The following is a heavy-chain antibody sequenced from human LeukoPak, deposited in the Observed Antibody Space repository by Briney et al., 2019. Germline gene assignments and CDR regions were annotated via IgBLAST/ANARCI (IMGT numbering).Heavy chain of an antibody. J-gene: IGHJ4*02. Sequence: KTSETLSLTCTVSLDSTTSNFWSWVRQPPGKGLEGLGDIHRSGSPNYNPSLQSRVTISIDRSRNQIALELSSVTAADTAVYYCAREILGGFNPGAYWGQGTLVTVSS. D-gene: IGHD1-14*01. V-gene: IGHV4-59*12. CDR3: AREILGGFNPGAY. CDR1: LDSTTSNF. CDR2: IHRSGSP.